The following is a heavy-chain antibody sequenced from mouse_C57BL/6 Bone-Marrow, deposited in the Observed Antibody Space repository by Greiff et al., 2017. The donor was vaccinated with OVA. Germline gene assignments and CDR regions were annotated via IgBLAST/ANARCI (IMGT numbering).Heavy chain of an antibody. D-gene: IGHD1-1*01. Sequence: EVQLQQSGPGLVKPSQSLSLTCSVTGYSITSGYYWNWIRQFPGNKLEWMGYISYDGSNNYNPSLKNRISITRDTSKNQFFLKLNSVTTEDTATYYCARTLYYYGRAFAYWGQGTLVTVSA. J-gene: IGHJ3*01. CDR2: ISYDGSN. CDR1: GYSITSGYY. V-gene: IGHV3-6*01. CDR3: ARTLYYYGRAFAY.